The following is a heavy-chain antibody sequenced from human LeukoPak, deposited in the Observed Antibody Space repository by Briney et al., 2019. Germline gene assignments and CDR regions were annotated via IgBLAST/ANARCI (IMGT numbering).Heavy chain of an antibody. J-gene: IGHJ3*02. CDR1: GFTFSSYA. CDR2: ISYDGSNK. V-gene: IGHV3-30-3*01. CDR3: ARDSSSAFDI. D-gene: IGHD2-2*01. Sequence: GRSLRLSCAASGFTFSSYAMHWVRQAPGKGLEWVAVISYDGSNKYYADSVKGRFTISRDNSKNTLYLQMNSLRAEDTAVYYCARDSSSAFDIWGQGTMVTVSS.